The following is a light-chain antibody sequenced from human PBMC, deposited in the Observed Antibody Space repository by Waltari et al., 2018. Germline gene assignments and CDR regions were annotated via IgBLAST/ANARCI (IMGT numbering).Light chain of an antibody. CDR3: QNHERLPAT. CDR2: AAS. J-gene: IGKJ1*01. V-gene: IGKV3-20*01. CDR1: QSVGRY. Sequence: SCRASQSVGRYIVWYQQRPGQAPRLLSYAASSRAPGIPDRFSGSGFGTDFSLTISRLEAEDFAVYYCQNHERLPATFGQGTKVEIK.